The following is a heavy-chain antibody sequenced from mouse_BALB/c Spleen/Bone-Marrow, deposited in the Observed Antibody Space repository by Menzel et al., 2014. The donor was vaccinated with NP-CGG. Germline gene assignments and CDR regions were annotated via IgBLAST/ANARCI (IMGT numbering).Heavy chain of an antibody. CDR1: GFNIKDTY. J-gene: IGHJ3*01. D-gene: IGHD1-1*01. V-gene: IGHV14-3*02. Sequence: EVQLQQSGAELVKPGASVKLSCTASGFNIKDTYMHWVKQRPEQGLEWIGRIDPANCNTKYDPKFQGKATITADTSSSTAYLQLSSLTSEDTAVYYCAAYYYGTYGFAYWGQGTLVTVSA. CDR2: IDPANCNT. CDR3: AAYYYGTYGFAY.